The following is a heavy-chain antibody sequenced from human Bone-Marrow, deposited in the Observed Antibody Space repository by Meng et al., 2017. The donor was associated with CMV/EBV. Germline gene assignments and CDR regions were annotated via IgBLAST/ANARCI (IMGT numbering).Heavy chain of an antibody. CDR2: IRYDGSNK. D-gene: IGHD4-17*01. Sequence: GEYLKIYCAASGFTFSSYGIHWVRQAPGKGLEWVTFIRYDGSNKYYADSVKGRFTISRDNSKNTLYLQMNSLRAEDTAVYYCARDHPSSTTVTTWPAHWGQGTLVTVSS. V-gene: IGHV3-30*02. CDR1: GFTFSSYG. CDR3: ARDHPSSTTVTTWPAH. J-gene: IGHJ4*02.